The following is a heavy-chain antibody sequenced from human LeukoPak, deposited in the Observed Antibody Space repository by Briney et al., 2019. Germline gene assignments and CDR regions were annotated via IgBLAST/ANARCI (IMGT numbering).Heavy chain of an antibody. D-gene: IGHD5-18*01. Sequence: SETLSLTCTVSGGSISSGSYYWSWIRQPAGKGLEWIGRIYTSGSTNYNPSLKSRVTMSVDTSKNQFSLKLSSVTAADTAVYYCARDGYSYGSGFDYWGQGTLVTVSS. CDR2: IYTSGST. CDR1: GGSISSGSYY. CDR3: ARDGYSYGSGFDY. J-gene: IGHJ4*02. V-gene: IGHV4-61*02.